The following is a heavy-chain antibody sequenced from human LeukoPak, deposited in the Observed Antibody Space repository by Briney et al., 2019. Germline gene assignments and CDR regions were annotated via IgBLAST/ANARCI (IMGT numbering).Heavy chain of an antibody. Sequence: GGSVRLSCAASGLTFSSDCMNWARQAPGKGLESVASINHNGNVNYYVDSVQGRFTISRDNAKNSLYLQMSNLRAEDTAVYFCARGGGLDVWGQGATVTVSS. CDR3: ARGGGLDV. CDR2: INHNGNVN. J-gene: IGHJ6*02. D-gene: IGHD3-16*01. CDR1: GLTFSSDC. V-gene: IGHV3-7*03.